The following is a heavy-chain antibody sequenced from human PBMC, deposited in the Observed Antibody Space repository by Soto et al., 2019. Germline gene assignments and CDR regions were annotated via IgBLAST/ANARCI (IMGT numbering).Heavy chain of an antibody. D-gene: IGHD6-19*01. CDR2: INAGNGNT. CDR3: ARGVAGPLHWFDP. CDR1: GYTFTSYA. J-gene: IGHJ5*02. V-gene: IGHV1-3*01. Sequence: QVQLVQSGAEVKKPGASVKVSRKASGYTFTSYAMHWVRQAPGQRLEWMGWINAGNGNTKYSQKLQGRVTITRDTSASTAYMELSSLRSEDTAVYYCARGVAGPLHWFDPWGQGTLVTVSS.